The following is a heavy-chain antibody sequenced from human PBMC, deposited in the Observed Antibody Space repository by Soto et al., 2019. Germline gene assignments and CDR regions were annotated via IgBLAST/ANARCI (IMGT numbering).Heavy chain of an antibody. V-gene: IGHV1-69*01. Sequence: QVQLVQSGAEVKKPGSSVKVSCKASGGTFSSYAISWVRQAPGQGLEWMGGIIPISDTTNYAQKFQGRGTITADASTSTAYMELSSLRSEDTAVYYCARSQGSSTSLEIYYYYYYGMDVWGQGTTVTVSS. D-gene: IGHD2-2*01. CDR3: ARSQGSSTSLEIYYYYYYGMDV. CDR2: IIPISDTT. J-gene: IGHJ6*02. CDR1: GGTFSSYA.